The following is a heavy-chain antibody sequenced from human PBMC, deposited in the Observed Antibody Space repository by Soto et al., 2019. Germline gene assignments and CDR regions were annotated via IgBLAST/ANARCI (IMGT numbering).Heavy chain of an antibody. Sequence: PSETLSLTCAVYGGSFSGYYWSWIRQPPGKGLEWIGEINHSGSTNYNPSLKSRVTISVDTSKNQFSLKLSSVTAADTAVYYCARGGYSYGYARYYGMDVWGQGTTVTVSS. CDR1: GGSFSGYY. CDR3: ARGGYSYGYARYYGMDV. V-gene: IGHV4-34*01. J-gene: IGHJ6*02. CDR2: INHSGST. D-gene: IGHD5-18*01.